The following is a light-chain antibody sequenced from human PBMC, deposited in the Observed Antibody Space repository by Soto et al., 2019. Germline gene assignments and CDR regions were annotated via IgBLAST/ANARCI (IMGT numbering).Light chain of an antibody. Sequence: EIVLTQSPVTLSLSPGERATLSCRASQGVGSYLAWYQQKPGQAPRLLIYDASSRATGIPDRFSGSGSGTDFTLTISRLEPEDFAVYYCQQYDSSPPITFGQGTRLEIK. CDR2: DAS. J-gene: IGKJ5*01. CDR1: QGVGSY. CDR3: QQYDSSPPIT. V-gene: IGKV3-20*01.